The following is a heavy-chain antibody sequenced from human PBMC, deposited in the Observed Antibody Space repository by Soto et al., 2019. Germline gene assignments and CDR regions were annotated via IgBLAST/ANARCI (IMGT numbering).Heavy chain of an antibody. CDR1: GGTFSSYA. J-gene: IGHJ5*02. D-gene: IGHD5-12*01. CDR2: IIPIFGTA. Sequence: SVKVSCKASGGTFSSYAISWVRQAPGQGLEWMGGIIPIFGTANYAQKFQGRVTITADESTSTAYMELSSLRSEDTAVYYCARDYREMATITDWFDPWGQGTLVTVSS. V-gene: IGHV1-69*13. CDR3: ARDYREMATITDWFDP.